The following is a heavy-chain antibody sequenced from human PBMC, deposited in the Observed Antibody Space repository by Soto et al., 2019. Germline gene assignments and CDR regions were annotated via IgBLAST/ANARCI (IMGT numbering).Heavy chain of an antibody. CDR2: INAGNGNT. CDR1: GYTFTSYA. V-gene: IGHV1-3*01. J-gene: IGHJ6*02. D-gene: IGHD6-6*01. Sequence: QVQLVQSGAEVKKPGASVKVSCKASGYTFTSYAMHWVRQAPGQRLEWMGWINAGNGNTKYSQKFQGRVTITADESTSTAYMELSSLRSEDTAVYYCATRYSSSSGYYYYGMDVWGQGTTVTVSS. CDR3: ATRYSSSSGYYYYGMDV.